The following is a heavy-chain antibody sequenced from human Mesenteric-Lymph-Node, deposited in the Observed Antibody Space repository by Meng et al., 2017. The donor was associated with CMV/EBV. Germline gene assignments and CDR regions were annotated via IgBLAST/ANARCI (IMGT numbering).Heavy chain of an antibody. Sequence: SETLSLTCTVSGGSVSSYYVYWIRQPPGKGLEYIGCFYDDENVNYNPSLESRVTISVDTSKNQFSLKLSSVTAADTAVYYCARDGVNYDYVWGSYRSQYYFDYWGQGTLVTVSS. CDR1: GGSVSSYY. CDR3: ARDGVNYDYVWGSYRSQYYFDY. V-gene: IGHV4-59*02. J-gene: IGHJ4*02. CDR2: FYDDENV. D-gene: IGHD3-16*02.